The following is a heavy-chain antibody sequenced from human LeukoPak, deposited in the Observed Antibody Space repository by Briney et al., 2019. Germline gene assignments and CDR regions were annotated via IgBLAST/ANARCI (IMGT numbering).Heavy chain of an antibody. CDR1: GGSISSSSYY. CDR2: IYYSGST. J-gene: IGHJ1*01. Sequence: SETLSLTCTVSGGSISSSSYYWGWIRQPPGKGLGWIGSIYYSGSTYYNPSLKSQVTISVDTAKNQFSLKLSSVTAAETAVYYCARSGWYAEYFQHWGQGTLVTVSS. CDR3: ARSGWYAEYFQH. V-gene: IGHV4-39*07. D-gene: IGHD6-19*01.